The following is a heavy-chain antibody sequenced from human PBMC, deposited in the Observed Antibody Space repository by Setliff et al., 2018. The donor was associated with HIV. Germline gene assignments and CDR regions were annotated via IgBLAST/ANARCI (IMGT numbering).Heavy chain of an antibody. CDR3: ARGYYNFWSGYYDSRFPNPIDAFDI. Sequence: GASVKVSCKASGYTFSSYGISWVRQAPGQGVEWMGWISAYNGNTNYAQKLQGRATMTTDTSTSTAYMELRSLRSDDTAVYYCARGYYNFWSGYYDSRFPNPIDAFDIWGQGTMVTVSS. V-gene: IGHV1-18*01. D-gene: IGHD3-3*01. CDR1: GYTFSSYG. CDR2: ISAYNGNT. J-gene: IGHJ3*02.